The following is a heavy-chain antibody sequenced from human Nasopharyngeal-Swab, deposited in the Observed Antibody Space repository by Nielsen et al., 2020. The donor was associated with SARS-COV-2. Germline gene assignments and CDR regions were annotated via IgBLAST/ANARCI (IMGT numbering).Heavy chain of an antibody. J-gene: IGHJ4*02. CDR2: IKTNADGRTT. V-gene: IGHV3-15*01. Sequence: RQAPGKGPEWLGRIKTNADGRTTEYARYAQGRFSISRNDSKNTVYLQLNSLTTEDTAVYYCTTWGYWWGQGTLVTVSS. D-gene: IGHD2-15*01. CDR3: TTWGYW.